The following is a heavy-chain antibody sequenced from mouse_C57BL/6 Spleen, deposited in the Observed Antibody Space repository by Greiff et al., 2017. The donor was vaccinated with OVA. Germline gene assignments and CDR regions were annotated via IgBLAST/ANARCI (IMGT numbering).Heavy chain of an antibody. CDR3: AYYGSSPVEDYFDY. CDR1: GYAFSSSW. Sequence: QVQLKQSGPELVKPGASVKISCKASGYAFSSSWMNWVKQRPGKGLEWIGRIYPGDGDTNYNGKFKGKATLTADKSSSTAYMQLSSLTSEDSAVYFCAYYGSSPVEDYFDYWGQGTTLTVSS. J-gene: IGHJ2*01. V-gene: IGHV1-82*01. CDR2: IYPGDGDT. D-gene: IGHD1-1*01.